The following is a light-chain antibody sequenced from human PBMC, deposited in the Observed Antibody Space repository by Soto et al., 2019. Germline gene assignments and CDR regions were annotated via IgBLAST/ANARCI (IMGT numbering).Light chain of an antibody. CDR2: DVS. CDR3: CSHVGGYSYV. Sequence: QSVLTQPRSVSGSPGQSVTVSCIGTSXDVGDYNSFSWYQQHPGKAPKLMIYDVSKRPSGVPDRFSCSKSGNTASLTISGLPVEDEAYYYCCSHVGGYSYVFGIGPKVTVL. J-gene: IGLJ1*01. V-gene: IGLV2-11*01. CDR1: SXDVGDYNS.